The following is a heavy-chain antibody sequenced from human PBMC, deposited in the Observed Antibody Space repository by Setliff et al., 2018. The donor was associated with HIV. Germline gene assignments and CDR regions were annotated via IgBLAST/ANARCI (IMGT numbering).Heavy chain of an antibody. Sequence: GGSLRLSCAASGFRFSEFWMNWVRQAPGKGPEWVANIKADESEKYYVDSVKGRFTISRDNAKNSLYLQMNSLRAEDTAVYYCARLKVDTIFGVVITNPFDYWGQGTLVTVSS. CDR3: ARLKVDTIFGVVITNPFDY. V-gene: IGHV3-7*03. J-gene: IGHJ4*02. D-gene: IGHD3-3*01. CDR2: IKADESEK. CDR1: GFRFSEFW.